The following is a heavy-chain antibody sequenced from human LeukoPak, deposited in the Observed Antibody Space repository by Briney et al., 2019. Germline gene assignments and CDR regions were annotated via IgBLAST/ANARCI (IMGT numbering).Heavy chain of an antibody. CDR1: GSTFTGYY. J-gene: IGHJ5*02. V-gene: IGHV1-2*02. CDR2: INPNSGGT. CDR3: ATCSSTSCYLPYNWFDP. Sequence: ASVQVSCKASGSTFTGYYMHWVRQAPGQGLEWMGWINPNSGGTNYAQKFQGRVTMTRDKSISAAYMELSRLRSDDTAVYYCATCSSTSCYLPYNWFDPWGQGTLVTVS. D-gene: IGHD2-2*01.